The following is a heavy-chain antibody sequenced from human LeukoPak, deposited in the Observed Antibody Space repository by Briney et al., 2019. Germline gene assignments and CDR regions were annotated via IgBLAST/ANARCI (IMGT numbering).Heavy chain of an antibody. V-gene: IGHV3-48*04. J-gene: IGHJ4*02. D-gene: IGHD6-6*01. CDR3: ARGLLGSSSPLYPFDS. CDR1: LDTFTVYG. CDR2: ISSSGITT. Sequence: GGSLRLSCAPSLDTFTVYGMTSVRQAPGKGLEWVSYISSSGITTYYADSVKGRFTISRDNATNTLYLQMNSWRAEDTAVYYCARGLLGSSSPLYPFDSWGQGALVTVSS.